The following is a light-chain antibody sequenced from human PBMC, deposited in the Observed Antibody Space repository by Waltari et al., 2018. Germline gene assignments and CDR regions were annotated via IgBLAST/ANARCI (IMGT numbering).Light chain of an antibody. CDR3: CSYVGLGIYV. V-gene: IGLV2-23*02. CDR1: SSDVGNYNL. CDR2: EVT. Sequence: QSGLTQPASVSGSPGQSITISCTGTSSDVGNYNLVSWYQQYPGKAPQLMVYEVTKRASGVSERFSGSKSGNTASLTIHGLQSEDEADYYCCSYVGLGIYVFGSGTKVTVL. J-gene: IGLJ1*01.